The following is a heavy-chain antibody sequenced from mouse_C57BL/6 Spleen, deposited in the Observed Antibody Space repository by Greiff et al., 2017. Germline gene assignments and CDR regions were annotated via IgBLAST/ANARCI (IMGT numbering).Heavy chain of an antibody. Sequence: QVQLQQPGAELVKPGASVKLSCKASGYTFTSYWVQWVKQRPGQGLEWIGEIDPSDSYTNYNQKFKGKATLTVDTSSSTAYMQLSSLTSEDSAVYYCARYYGSSYWYFDVWGTGTTVTVSS. J-gene: IGHJ1*03. V-gene: IGHV1-50*01. CDR1: GYTFTSYW. CDR2: IDPSDSYT. CDR3: ARYYGSSYWYFDV. D-gene: IGHD1-1*01.